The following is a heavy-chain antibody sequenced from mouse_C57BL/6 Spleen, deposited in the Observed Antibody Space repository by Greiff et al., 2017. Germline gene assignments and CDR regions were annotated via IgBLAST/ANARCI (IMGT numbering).Heavy chain of an antibody. D-gene: IGHD2-4*01. J-gene: IGHJ3*01. V-gene: IGHV3-6*01. Sequence: VQLKESGPGLVKPSQSLSLTCSVTGYSITSGYYWNWIRQFPGNKLEWMGYISYDGSNNYNPSLKNRISITRDTSKNQFFLKLNSVTTEDIATYYCARDNYDSWFAYWGQGTLVTVSA. CDR1: GYSITSGYY. CDR2: ISYDGSN. CDR3: ARDNYDSWFAY.